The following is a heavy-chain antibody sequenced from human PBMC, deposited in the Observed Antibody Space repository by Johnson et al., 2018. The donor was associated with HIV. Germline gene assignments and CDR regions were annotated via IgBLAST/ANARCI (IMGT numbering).Heavy chain of an antibody. J-gene: IGHJ3*02. V-gene: IGHV3-30-3*01. CDR1: GFTFRSYA. CDR2: ISYAGSHK. Sequence: QVQLVESGGGVVQPGRSLRLSCAASGFTFRSYAMHWVRQAPGKGLEWVALISYAGSHKFYADSVKGRVTLSRHHSKNTLYLQMNSLRAEDTAVYYCARDRVLLWFGESPLDAFDIWGQGTMVTVSS. D-gene: IGHD3-10*01. CDR3: ARDRVLLWFGESPLDAFDI.